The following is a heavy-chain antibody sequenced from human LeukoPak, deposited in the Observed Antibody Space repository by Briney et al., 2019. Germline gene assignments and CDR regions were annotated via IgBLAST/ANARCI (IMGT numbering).Heavy chain of an antibody. CDR2: IRYDGSNK. CDR3: AKVSAGNVYYYYMDV. Sequence: PGGSLRLSCAASGFTFSSYGMHWVRQAPGKGLEWVAFIRYDGSNKYYADSVKGRFTISRDNSKNTPYLQMNSLRAEDTAVYYCAKVSAGNVYYYYMDVWGKGTTVTVSS. V-gene: IGHV3-30*02. D-gene: IGHD6-13*01. J-gene: IGHJ6*03. CDR1: GFTFSSYG.